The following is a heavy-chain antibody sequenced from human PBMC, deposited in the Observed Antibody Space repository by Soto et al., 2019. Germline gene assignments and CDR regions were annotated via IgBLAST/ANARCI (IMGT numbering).Heavy chain of an antibody. D-gene: IGHD4-17*01. CDR1: GGSFSGYY. CDR3: ARPRWYGDYERTRLSGAFDI. J-gene: IGHJ3*02. Sequence: SETLSLTCAVYGGSFSGYYWSWIRQPPGKGLEWIGEINHSGSTNYNPSLKSRVTISVDTAKNQFSLKLSSVTAADTAVYYCARPRWYGDYERTRLSGAFDIWGQGTMVTVSS. CDR2: INHSGST. V-gene: IGHV4-34*01.